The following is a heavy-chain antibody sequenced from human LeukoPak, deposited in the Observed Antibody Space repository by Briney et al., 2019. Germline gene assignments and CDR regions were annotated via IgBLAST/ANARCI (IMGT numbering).Heavy chain of an antibody. CDR2: IRSKAYGGTT. J-gene: IGHJ4*02. CDR3: TRPFDYGDYLPFDY. V-gene: IGHV3-49*01. CDR1: GFTFGDYA. Sequence: GGSLRPSCTASGFTFGDYAMSWFRQAPGKGLEWVGFIRSKAYGGTTEYAASVKGRFTISRDGSKSIAYLQMNSLKTEDTAVYYCTRPFDYGDYLPFDYWGQGTLVTVSS. D-gene: IGHD4-17*01.